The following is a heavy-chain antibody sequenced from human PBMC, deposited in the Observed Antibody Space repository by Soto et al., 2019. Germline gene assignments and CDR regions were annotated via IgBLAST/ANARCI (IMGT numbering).Heavy chain of an antibody. J-gene: IGHJ6*02. CDR2: VYYTGST. CDR3: AWSSSTSNYYGLDV. CDR1: GGSFDSGDYY. Sequence: PSETLSLTCSVSGGSFDSGDYYWHWIRQPPGKFLEYIGYVYYTGSTCYNPSLKSRFTISLDTSENQFSLKLNSVTAADTAVYFCAWSSSTSNYYGLDVWGQGTTVTVSS. V-gene: IGHV4-30-4*01. D-gene: IGHD6-6*01.